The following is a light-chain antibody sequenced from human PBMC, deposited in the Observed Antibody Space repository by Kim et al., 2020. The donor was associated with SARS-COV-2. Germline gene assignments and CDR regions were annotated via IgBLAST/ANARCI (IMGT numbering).Light chain of an antibody. CDR1: HSHVVCSNY. CDR2: ELN. J-gene: IGLJ2*01. V-gene: IGLV2-8*01. Sequence: ALSYPGTHSHVVCSNYASWYQQYPGKAPKLIIYELNKRPSGVPDRFSGSKSGNTASLTVSGLQAEDEADYYCSSYAGSNNVLFGGGTQLTVL. CDR3: SSYAGSNNVL.